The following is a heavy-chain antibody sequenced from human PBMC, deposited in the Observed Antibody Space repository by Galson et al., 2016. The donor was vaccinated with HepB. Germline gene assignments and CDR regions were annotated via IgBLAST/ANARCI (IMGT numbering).Heavy chain of an antibody. V-gene: IGHV3-30*04. J-gene: IGHJ6*02. CDR3: ARDREQQLPDYIFYYYGMDV. CDR1: GFTFSKYT. CDR2: IPYDGRNI. Sequence: SLRLSCAASGFTFSKYTMHWVRQAPGKGLEWVALIPYDGRNIYYADSVKGQFFISRDNSKNTLHLQINSLRPEDTAVYYCARDREQQLPDYIFYYYGMDVWGQGTTVTVSS. D-gene: IGHD6-13*01.